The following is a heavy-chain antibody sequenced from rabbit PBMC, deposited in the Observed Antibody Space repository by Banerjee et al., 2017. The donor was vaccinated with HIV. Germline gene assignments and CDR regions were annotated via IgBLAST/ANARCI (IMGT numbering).Heavy chain of an antibody. J-gene: IGHJ4*01. D-gene: IGHD6-1*01. Sequence: HSLEESGGDLVKPGASLTLTCTASGFSFSSSYYMCWVRQAPGKGLEWIACIYIDGRDISHYASWAKGRFTISKTSSTTVTLQMTSLTAADTATYFCARDYIYGDADYALGLWGPGTLVTVS. CDR1: GFSFSSSYY. CDR2: IYIDGRDIS. V-gene: IGHV1S40*01. CDR3: ARDYIYGDADYALGL.